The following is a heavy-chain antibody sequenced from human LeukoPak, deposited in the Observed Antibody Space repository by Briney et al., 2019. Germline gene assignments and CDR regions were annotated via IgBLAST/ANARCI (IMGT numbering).Heavy chain of an antibody. CDR3: ARGNYDFWSGYPYFDY. D-gene: IGHD3-3*01. Sequence: PSETLSLTCTVSGGSISSYYWSWIRQPAGKGLEWIGRIYTSGSTNYNPSLKSRVTMSVDTSKNQFSLKLSSVTAADTAVYYCARGNYDFWSGYPYFDYWGQGTLVTVSS. CDR1: GGSISSYY. V-gene: IGHV4-4*07. J-gene: IGHJ4*02. CDR2: IYTSGST.